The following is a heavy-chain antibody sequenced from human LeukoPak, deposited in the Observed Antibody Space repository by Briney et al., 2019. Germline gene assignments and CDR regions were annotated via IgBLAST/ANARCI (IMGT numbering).Heavy chain of an antibody. J-gene: IGHJ3*01. CDR1: GFRFSTSG. V-gene: IGHV3-30*02. CDR3: AKEVTYCSSSSCNDASDV. CDR2: IRFDGSDE. Sequence: GGSLRLSCAAPGFRFSTSGMHWVRQAPGKGLEWVSFIRFDGSDEDHGDSVKGRFTISRDNSKNTMYLQMNSLRAEDTAVYYCAKEVTYCSSSSCNDASDVWGRGTMVIVSS. D-gene: IGHD2-2*01.